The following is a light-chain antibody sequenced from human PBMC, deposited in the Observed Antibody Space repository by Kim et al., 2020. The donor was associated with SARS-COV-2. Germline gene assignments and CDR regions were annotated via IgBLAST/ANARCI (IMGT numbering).Light chain of an antibody. J-gene: IGLJ1*01. CDR2: DVS. CDR3: SSYSGSSTVYV. Sequence: QWVTSSWPGTGGGVGGYNYVSWYQQHPGKAPRFVVYDVSSRPSGVSSRFSGSKSGSTASLTISGVQAEDEADYYCSSYSGSSTVYVFGTGAKVTVL. V-gene: IGLV2-14*03. CDR1: GGGVGGYNY.